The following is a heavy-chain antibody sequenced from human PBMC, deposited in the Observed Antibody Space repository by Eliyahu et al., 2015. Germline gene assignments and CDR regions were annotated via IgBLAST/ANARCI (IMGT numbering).Heavy chain of an antibody. CDR1: GFXFSSYA. V-gene: IGHV3-23*01. J-gene: IGHJ4*02. Sequence: EVQLLESGGGLVQPGGSLRLSCAASGFXFSSYAMSWVRQAPGKGLEWVSAISGSGGSTYYADSVKGRFTISRDNSKNTLYLQMNSLRAEDTAVYYCAKEQLSGWAPYYYFDYWGQGTLVTVSS. CDR2: ISGSGGST. D-gene: IGHD5-18*01. CDR3: AKEQLSGWAPYYYFDY.